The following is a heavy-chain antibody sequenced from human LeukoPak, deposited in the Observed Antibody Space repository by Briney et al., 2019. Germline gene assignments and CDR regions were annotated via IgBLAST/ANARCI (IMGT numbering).Heavy chain of an antibody. Sequence: GRSLRLSCAASGFSFSSYGMHWVRQAPGKGLEWVAVISYDGSNKYHADSVKGRFTISRDNSKNTLYLQMNSLRAEDTAVYYCAKGVDYGDYHRDYWGQGTLVTVSS. CDR3: AKGVDYGDYHRDY. CDR2: ISYDGSNK. CDR1: GFSFSSYG. V-gene: IGHV3-30*18. J-gene: IGHJ4*02. D-gene: IGHD4-17*01.